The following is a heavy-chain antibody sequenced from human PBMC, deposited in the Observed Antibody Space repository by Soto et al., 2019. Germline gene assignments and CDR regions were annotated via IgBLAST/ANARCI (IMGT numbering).Heavy chain of an antibody. D-gene: IGHD2-2*01. Sequence: QVQLQQWGAGLLKPSETLSLTCAVYGGTFSGYYWSWIRQPPGKGLEWIGEINLSGSTNYNPSLKCRVPISADTSKKQFSLNLCAETAADTTVYYCAERGYCDPTSCYGHYYYCYMDVWGKGTTVTVSS. J-gene: IGHJ6*03. CDR2: INLSGST. CDR3: AERGYCDPTSCYGHYYYCYMDV. CDR1: GGTFSGYY. V-gene: IGHV4-34*02.